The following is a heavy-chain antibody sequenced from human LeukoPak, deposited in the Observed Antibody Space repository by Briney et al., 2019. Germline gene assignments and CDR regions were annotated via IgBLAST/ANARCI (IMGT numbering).Heavy chain of an antibody. Sequence: SETLSLTCTVSGGSISSGDYYWSWIRQPPGKGLEWIGYIYYSGSTYYNPSLKSRVTISIDTSKNQFSLKLSSVTAADSAVYYCARVFMGIDYWGQGTLVTVSS. J-gene: IGHJ4*02. D-gene: IGHD7-27*01. CDR3: ARVFMGIDY. V-gene: IGHV4-30-4*08. CDR1: GGSISSGDYY. CDR2: IYYSGST.